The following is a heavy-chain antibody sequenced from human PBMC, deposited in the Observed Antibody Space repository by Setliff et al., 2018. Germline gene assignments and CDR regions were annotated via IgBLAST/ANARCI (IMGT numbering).Heavy chain of an antibody. CDR3: AAERYSGGSCCWFDP. Sequence: GSSVKVSCKASGFTFSSSTVQWVRQARGQCLEWIGWIVVGSGNTNYEQKFQERVTSTRDMSTNTAYMELSSLRSDDTAVYYCAAERYSGGSCCWFDPWGQGTLVTVSS. D-gene: IGHD2-15*01. J-gene: IGHJ5*02. CDR2: IVVGSGNT. V-gene: IGHV1-58*01. CDR1: GFTFSSST.